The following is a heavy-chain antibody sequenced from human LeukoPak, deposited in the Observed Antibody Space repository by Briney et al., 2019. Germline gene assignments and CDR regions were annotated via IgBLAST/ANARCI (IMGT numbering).Heavy chain of an antibody. V-gene: IGHV3-33*01. J-gene: IGHJ6*02. CDR3: ARAFAFYSHGMAV. Sequence: PGGSLRLSCAASGFSFTNYGMHWVRQTPGKGLEWGATLWFDGNSEYYADSVKGRFTIYRDSSNNTLYLQMTTLRAQDTPVYYCARAFAFYSHGMAVWGQGTTVTVSS. D-gene: IGHD3-10*01. CDR2: LWFDGNSE. CDR1: GFSFTNYG.